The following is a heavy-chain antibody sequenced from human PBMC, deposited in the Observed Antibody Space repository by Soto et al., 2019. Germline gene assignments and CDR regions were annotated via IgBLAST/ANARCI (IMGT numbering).Heavy chain of an antibody. CDR3: AKTRTSYDSSGPTRYYYGMDV. D-gene: IGHD3-22*01. J-gene: IGHJ6*02. V-gene: IGHV3-23*01. CDR2: ISGSGGST. CDR1: GFTFSSYA. Sequence: PGGSLRLSCAASGFTFSSYAMSWVRQAPGKGLEWVSAISGSGGSTYYADSVKGRFTISRDNSKNTLYLQMNSLRAEDTAVYYCAKTRTSYDSSGPTRYYYGMDVWGQGTTVTVSS.